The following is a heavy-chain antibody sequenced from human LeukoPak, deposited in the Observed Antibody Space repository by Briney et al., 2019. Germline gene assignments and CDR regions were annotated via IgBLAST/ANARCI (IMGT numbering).Heavy chain of an antibody. CDR3: ARDPLRLGELSDGVDY. J-gene: IGHJ4*02. D-gene: IGHD3-16*02. CDR2: ISGSGGST. V-gene: IGHV3-23*01. Sequence: GGSLRLSCAASGFTFSSYAMSWVRQAPGKGLEWVSAISGSGGSTYYADSVKGRFTISRDNSKNTLYLQMNSLRAEDTAVYYCARDPLRLGELSDGVDYWGQGTLVTVSS. CDR1: GFTFSSYA.